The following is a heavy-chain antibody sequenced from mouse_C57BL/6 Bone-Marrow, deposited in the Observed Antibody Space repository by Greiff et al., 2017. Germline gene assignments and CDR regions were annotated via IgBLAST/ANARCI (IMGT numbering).Heavy chain of an antibody. CDR3: ATYSSNYVFYFDY. CDR1: GYAFSSSW. V-gene: IGHV1-82*01. D-gene: IGHD2-5*01. Sequence: VQLQQSGPELVKPGASVKISCKASGYAFSSSWMNWVKQRPGKGLEWIGRIYPGDGDTNYNGKFKGKATLTADKSSSTAYMQLSSLTSEDSAVYFCATYSSNYVFYFDYWGQGTTLTVSS. J-gene: IGHJ2*01. CDR2: IYPGDGDT.